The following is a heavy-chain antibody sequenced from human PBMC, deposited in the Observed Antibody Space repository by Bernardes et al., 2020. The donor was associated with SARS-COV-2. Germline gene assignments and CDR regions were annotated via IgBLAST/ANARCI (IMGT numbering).Heavy chain of an antibody. CDR3: ARHALLSEAPRKISGNWFDP. V-gene: IGHV5-10-1*01. CDR2: IDPSDSYI. CDR1: GYIFSNYW. J-gene: IGHJ5*02. D-gene: IGHD2-2*01. Sequence: GESLKISCRASGYIFSNYWITWVRQMPGKGLEWMGRIDPSDSYINYSPSFQGHVTMSADKSISTAYLQWSSLKASDTAMYYCARHALLSEAPRKISGNWFDPWGQGTLVTVSS.